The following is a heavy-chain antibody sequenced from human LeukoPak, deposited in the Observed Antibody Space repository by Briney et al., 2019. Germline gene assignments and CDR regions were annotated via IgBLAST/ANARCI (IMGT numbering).Heavy chain of an antibody. V-gene: IGHV3-7*01. CDR1: GLIFRSYW. D-gene: IGHD5-24*01. J-gene: IGHJ4*02. CDR2: INQEGSEK. CDR3: ARERDGRFFDY. Sequence: GGSLRLSCEVSGLIFRSYWMSWVRQAPGKGLEWVANINQEGSEKYFEDSVKGRFTISRDDAKNSLHLQMNTLRAEDTAVYYCARERDGRFFDYWGQGTLVTVSS.